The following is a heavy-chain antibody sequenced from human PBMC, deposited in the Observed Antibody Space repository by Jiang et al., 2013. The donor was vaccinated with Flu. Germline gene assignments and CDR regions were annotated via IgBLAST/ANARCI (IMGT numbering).Heavy chain of an antibody. J-gene: IGHJ5*02. V-gene: IGHV4-34*01. CDR2: INHSGST. CDR3: ARGGGIYCSGGSCPTNWFDP. D-gene: IGHD2-15*01. Sequence: LLKPSETLSLTCAVYGGSFSGYYWSWIRQPPGKGLEWIGEINHSGSTNYNPSLKSRVTISVDTSKNQFSLKLSSVTAADTAVYYCARGGGIYCSGGSCPTNWFDPWGQGTLVTVSS. CDR1: GGSFSGYY.